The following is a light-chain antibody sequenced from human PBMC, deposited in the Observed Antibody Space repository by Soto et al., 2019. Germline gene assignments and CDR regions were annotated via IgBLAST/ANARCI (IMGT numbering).Light chain of an antibody. Sequence: EIVLTQSPGTLSLSPGETATLSCRASQSVTSGDLARYQQKPGQAPRLLIYRASSRVTGIPDRFSGSGSGTDFTLTISRLEPEDFAVYYCQQYGNFPRTFGQGTKVEIK. CDR2: RAS. CDR1: QSVTSGD. V-gene: IGKV3-20*01. J-gene: IGKJ1*01. CDR3: QQYGNFPRT.